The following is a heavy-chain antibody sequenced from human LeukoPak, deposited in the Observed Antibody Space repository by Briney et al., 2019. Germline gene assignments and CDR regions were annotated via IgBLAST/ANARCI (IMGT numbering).Heavy chain of an antibody. J-gene: IGHJ4*02. CDR3: ARGGPYDSSGHLDW. V-gene: IGHV1-8*01. CDR1: GYTFTSYD. CDR2: MNPNSANT. D-gene: IGHD3-22*01. Sequence: ASVKVSCKASGYTFTSYDINWVRQATGQGLELMGWMNPNSANTGYAQKFQGRVTMTRNTAITTAYMELSSLTSEDTAVYYCARGGPYDSSGHLDWWGQGTLVTVSS.